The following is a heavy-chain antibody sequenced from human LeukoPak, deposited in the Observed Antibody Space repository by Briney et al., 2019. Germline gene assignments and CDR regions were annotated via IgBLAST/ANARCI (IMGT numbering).Heavy chain of an antibody. Sequence: GASVKVSCKASGDRFNGFGISWVRQVPGQGLEWMGWISGYNGHTKYSQNLLGRVTLTTDTSSSTAYMELRSLRSDDTAVYYCARKIAPGGTGLGCPDAWGQGTLVLVSS. V-gene: IGHV1-18*01. D-gene: IGHD1-26*01. CDR2: ISGYNGHT. J-gene: IGHJ5*02. CDR3: ARKIAPGGTGLGCPDA. CDR1: GDRFNGFG.